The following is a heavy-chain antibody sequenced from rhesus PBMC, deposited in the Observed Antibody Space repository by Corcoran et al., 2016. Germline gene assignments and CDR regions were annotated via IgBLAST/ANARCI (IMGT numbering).Heavy chain of an antibody. J-gene: IGHJ5-2*02. Sequence: QVQLQESGPGLVNPSATLSLTCAVSGRSIIGNYWSWIRQPPGTGLGWIGRIYGSGGSTYNNPSLKSRVSISTDTSKNQFSLKLSSVTAADTAVYYCGRHSGGSGYYTSLDVWGRGVLVTVSS. CDR2: IYGSGGST. D-gene: IGHD3-28*01. CDR1: GRSIIGNY. V-gene: IGHV4-160*01. CDR3: GRHSGGSGYYTSLDV.